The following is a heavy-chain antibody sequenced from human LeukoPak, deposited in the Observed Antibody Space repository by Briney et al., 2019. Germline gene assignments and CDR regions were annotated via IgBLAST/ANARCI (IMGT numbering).Heavy chain of an antibody. Sequence: GESLKISCKGSGYSFTSYWIGWVGQMPGKGLEWMGIIYPGDSDTRYSPSFQGQVTISADKSISTAYLQWSSLKASDTAKYYCARRHSGWSTIYGAYNWFDPWGQGTLVTVSS. D-gene: IGHD6-19*01. CDR2: IYPGDSDT. CDR3: ARRHSGWSTIYGAYNWFDP. CDR1: GYSFTSYW. J-gene: IGHJ5*02. V-gene: IGHV5-51*01.